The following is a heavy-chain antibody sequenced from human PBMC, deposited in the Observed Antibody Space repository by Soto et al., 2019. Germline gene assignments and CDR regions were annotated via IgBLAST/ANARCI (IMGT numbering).Heavy chain of an antibody. D-gene: IGHD3-3*01. J-gene: IGHJ6*02. V-gene: IGHV4-31*03. Sequence: SETLSLTCTVSGGSISSGGYYWSWIRQHPGKGLEWIGYIYYSGSTYYNPSLKSRVTISVDTSKNQFSLKLSSVTAADTAVYYCAREKRDNDFWSALEPYYYGMDVWGQGTTVTVSS. CDR1: GGSISSGGYY. CDR2: IYYSGST. CDR3: AREKRDNDFWSALEPYYYGMDV.